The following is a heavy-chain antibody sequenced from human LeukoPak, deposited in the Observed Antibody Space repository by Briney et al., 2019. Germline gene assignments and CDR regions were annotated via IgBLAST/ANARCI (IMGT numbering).Heavy chain of an antibody. CDR3: VKDHSSGYPPEFDY. V-gene: IGHV3-9*01. Sequence: GGSLRLSCAASGFIFSDYAMHWVRQAPGKGLEWVSGVSWSSGSIDYVDSVKGRFTVSRDNAKKSLHLQMNSLRPEDTALYYCVKDHSSGYPPEFDYWGQGTLVTVSS. D-gene: IGHD3-22*01. CDR2: VSWSSGSI. J-gene: IGHJ4*02. CDR1: GFIFSDYA.